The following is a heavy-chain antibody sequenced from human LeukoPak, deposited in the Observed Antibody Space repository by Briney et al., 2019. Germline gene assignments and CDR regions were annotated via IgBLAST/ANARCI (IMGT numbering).Heavy chain of an antibody. CDR2: ISGSGGSA. Sequence: GGSLRLSCAASGFTFDTYAMSWVRQAPGKGLEWVSPISGSGGSAYSADSVRGRFTISRDNSANTLYLQMNSLRAEDTAVYYCARDRSDVMTAMDAAFDDWGQGTLVSVSS. CDR1: GFTFDTYA. J-gene: IGHJ3*01. D-gene: IGHD2-21*02. V-gene: IGHV3-23*01. CDR3: ARDRSDVMTAMDAAFDD.